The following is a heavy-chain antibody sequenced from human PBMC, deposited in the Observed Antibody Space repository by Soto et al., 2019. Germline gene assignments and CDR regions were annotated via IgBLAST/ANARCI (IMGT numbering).Heavy chain of an antibody. CDR2: IRSKANSYSR. J-gene: IGHJ3*02. CDR1: GFTFSGYT. V-gene: IGHV3-73*01. CDR3: VRYAPGGECAFDN. D-gene: IGHD3-10*01. Sequence: EVQLVESGGGLVQPGGSLKLSCAASGFTFSGYTMHWVRQASGKGLEWVGRIRSKANSYSRAYAAPVTGRFTISRDHSQSTEYLQTNSLKTEDTAVYYCVRYAPGGECAFDNRGQGTLVTVSS.